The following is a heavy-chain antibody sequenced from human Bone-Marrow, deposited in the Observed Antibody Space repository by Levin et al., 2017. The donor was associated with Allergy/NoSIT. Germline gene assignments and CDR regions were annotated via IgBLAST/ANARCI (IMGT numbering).Heavy chain of an antibody. V-gene: IGHV4-34*01. CDR2: IDHSGSA. Sequence: SETLSLTCAVSGGSFSGYYWTWIRQPPAKGLEWIGEIDHSGSATYNPSLKTRVTISIDTSKNQFSLKLASVTAADTAVYYCARGNLECSGGSCYSGAFDYWGQGTVGTVSS. J-gene: IGHJ4*02. D-gene: IGHD2-15*01. CDR3: ARGNLECSGGSCYSGAFDY. CDR1: GGSFSGYY.